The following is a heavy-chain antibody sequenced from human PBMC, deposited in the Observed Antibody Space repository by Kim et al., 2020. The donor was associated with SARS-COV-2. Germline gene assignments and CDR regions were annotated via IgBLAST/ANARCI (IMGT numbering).Heavy chain of an antibody. CDR3: TTDWSSVAGAFDI. Sequence: YAAPVKGRFTISRDDSKNTLYLQMNSLKTEDTAVYYCTTDWSSVAGAFDIWGQGTMVTVSS. V-gene: IGHV3-15*01. D-gene: IGHD6-19*01. J-gene: IGHJ3*02.